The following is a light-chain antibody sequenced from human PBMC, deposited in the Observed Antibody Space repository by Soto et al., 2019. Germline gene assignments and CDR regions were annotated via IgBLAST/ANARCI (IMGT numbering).Light chain of an antibody. J-gene: IGLJ3*02. CDR2: GNT. V-gene: IGLV1-40*01. CDR1: TSNIGAGFN. CDR3: QSYDSSLSGWV. Sequence: QSVLTQPPSVSGAPGRRATISSTGTTSNIGAGFNVHGYQQLPGAAPKLPIYGNTNRPSGVPDRFSGSKSGTSASLAITGLRAEDEADYYCQSYDSSLSGWVFGGGTKLTVL.